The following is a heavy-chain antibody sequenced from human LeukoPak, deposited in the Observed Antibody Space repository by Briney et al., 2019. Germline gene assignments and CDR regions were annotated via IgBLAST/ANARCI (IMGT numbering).Heavy chain of an antibody. CDR1: GGTFSSYA. CDR2: IIPIFGTA. V-gene: IGHV1-69*13. Sequence: ASVKVSCKASGGTFSSYAISWVRQAPGQGLEWIGGIIPIFGTANYAQKFQGRVTITADESTSTAYMELSSLRSEDTAVYYCASRRGFSKTGTTPFDYWGQGTLVTVSS. J-gene: IGHJ4*02. CDR3: ASRRGFSKTGTTPFDY. D-gene: IGHD1-14*01.